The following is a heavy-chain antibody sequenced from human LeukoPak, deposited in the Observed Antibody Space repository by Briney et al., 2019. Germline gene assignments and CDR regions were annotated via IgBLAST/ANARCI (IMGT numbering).Heavy chain of an antibody. J-gene: IGHJ4*02. CDR3: ATVPN. Sequence: PSETLSLTCAVSGGSFSGYYWSWIRQPPGKGLEWIGETKHGGSTNYNPSLKSRITISVVTSKNQCSLKLSSVTAADTAVYCCATVPNWGQGTLVTVSS. CDR1: GGSFSGYY. V-gene: IGHV4-34*01. CDR2: TKHGGST.